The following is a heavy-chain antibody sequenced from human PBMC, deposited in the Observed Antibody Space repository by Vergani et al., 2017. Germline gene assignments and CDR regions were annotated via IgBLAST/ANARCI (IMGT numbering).Heavy chain of an antibody. V-gene: IGHV4-4*03. CDR1: GDSFRSNKW. D-gene: IGHD2-15*01. CDR3: ARDPKSYCSGGSCFSVWGAFDI. Sequence: QVQLQESGPGLVKPPGTLSLPCAVSGDSFRSNKWWTWVRQSPGKTLEWIGEISHSGSTNYNPSLKGRVTLSLDTSKNQFSLRMSAMTAADTAVYYCARDPKSYCSGGSCFSVWGAFDIWGRGTTVTVSS. CDR2: ISHSGST. J-gene: IGHJ3*02.